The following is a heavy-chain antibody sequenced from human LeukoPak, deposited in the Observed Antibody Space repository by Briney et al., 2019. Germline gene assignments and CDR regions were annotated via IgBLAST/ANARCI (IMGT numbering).Heavy chain of an antibody. CDR3: ARGDYGDFRVFYTLFDY. CDR2: IYPGDSDT. V-gene: IGHV5-51*01. Sequence: GESLKISCKGSGYSFTSYWIGWVRQMPGKGLEWMGIIYPGDSDTRYSPSFQGQVTISADKSSSTAYLQWSSLKASATAMYYCARGDYGDFRVFYTLFDYWGQGTLVTVSS. D-gene: IGHD4-17*01. J-gene: IGHJ4*02. CDR1: GYSFTSYW.